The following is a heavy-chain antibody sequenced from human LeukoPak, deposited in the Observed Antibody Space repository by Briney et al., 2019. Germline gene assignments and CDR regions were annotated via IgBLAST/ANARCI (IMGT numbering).Heavy chain of an antibody. CDR2: ISSSSSYT. CDR1: GFTFSDYY. D-gene: IGHD6-13*01. Sequence: GRSLRLSCAASGFTFSDYYMSWIRQAPGKGLEWGSYISSSSSYTNYADSVKGRFTISRDNAKNSLYLQMNSLRAEDTAVYYCARDLPVAAAGSDYWGQGTLVTVSS. J-gene: IGHJ4*02. CDR3: ARDLPVAAAGSDY. V-gene: IGHV3-11*06.